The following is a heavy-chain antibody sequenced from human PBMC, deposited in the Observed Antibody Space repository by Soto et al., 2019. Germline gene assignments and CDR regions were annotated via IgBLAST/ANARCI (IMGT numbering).Heavy chain of an antibody. V-gene: IGHV4-59*12. CDR1: GGSISSYY. J-gene: IGHJ4*02. CDR2: IYYSGST. D-gene: IGHD6-13*01. Sequence: SETLSLTCTVSGGSISSYYWSWIRQPPGKGLEWIGYIYYSGSTNYNPSLKSRVTISVDKSKNQFSLKLTSVTAADTAVYYCARARATIAAAAIFDCWGQGTLVTVSS. CDR3: ARARATIAAAAIFDC.